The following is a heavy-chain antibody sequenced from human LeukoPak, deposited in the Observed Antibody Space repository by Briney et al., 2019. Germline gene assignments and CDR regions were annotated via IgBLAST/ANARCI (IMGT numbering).Heavy chain of an antibody. CDR1: GFTFSSYA. CDR2: ISDSGGST. J-gene: IGHJ3*02. CDR3: AKDSGYCSSTSCYISLDAFDI. Sequence: GGSLRLSCAASGFTFSSYAMSWVRQAPGKGLEWVSAISDSGGSTYYADSVKGRFTISRDNSKNTLYLQMNSLRAEDTAVYYCAKDSGYCSSTSCYISLDAFDIWGQGTMVTVSS. D-gene: IGHD2-2*02. V-gene: IGHV3-23*01.